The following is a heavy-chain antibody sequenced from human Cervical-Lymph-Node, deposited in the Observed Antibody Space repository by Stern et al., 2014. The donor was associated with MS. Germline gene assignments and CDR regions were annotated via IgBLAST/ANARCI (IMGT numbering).Heavy chain of an antibody. CDR3: ARGHIPYAYNYLFDY. V-gene: IGHV3-33*01. D-gene: IGHD5-24*01. Sequence: VQLVESGGGVVQPGTSLRLSCAASGFTFSSYGMHWVRQAPGKGLEWVALAWYAGRTAYYTTSVNGRVTITRDNSKNTLSLQMNILTAEDTAVYYCARGHIPYAYNYLFDYWGQGTLVTVSS. J-gene: IGHJ4*02. CDR1: GFTFSSYG. CDR2: AWYAGRTA.